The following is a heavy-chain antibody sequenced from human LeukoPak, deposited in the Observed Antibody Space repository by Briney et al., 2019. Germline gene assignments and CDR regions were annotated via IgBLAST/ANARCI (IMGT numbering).Heavy chain of an antibody. CDR1: GFTFSSYA. J-gene: IGHJ4*02. D-gene: IGHD2-2*01. Sequence: GGSLRLSCAASGFTFSSYAMSWVRQAPGKGLEWVSAISGSGGSTYYADSVKGRFTISRDNSKNTLYLQMNSLRAEDTAVYYCAKVPKRLGYCSSTSCYVAVSYSDYWGQGTLVTVSS. CDR2: ISGSGGST. CDR3: AKVPKRLGYCSSTSCYVAVSYSDY. V-gene: IGHV3-23*01.